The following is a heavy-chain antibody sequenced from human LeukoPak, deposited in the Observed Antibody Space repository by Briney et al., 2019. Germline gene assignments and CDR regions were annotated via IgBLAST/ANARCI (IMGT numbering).Heavy chain of an antibody. J-gene: IGHJ6*03. D-gene: IGHD3-16*01. V-gene: IGHV4-4*07. CDR2: FYASGTT. CDR3: AREGIGAHYYYYYMDV. Sequence: SETLSLTCTVSGGSIVSHYWNWIRQPAGRGLEWIGSFYASGTTNTSPSLKSRVTMSVDTSKNQFSLKLSSVTAADTAVYNCAREGIGAHYYYYYMDVWGKGTTVTVSS. CDR1: GGSIVSHY.